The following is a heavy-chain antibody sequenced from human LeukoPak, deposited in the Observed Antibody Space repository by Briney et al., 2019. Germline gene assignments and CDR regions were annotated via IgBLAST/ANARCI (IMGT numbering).Heavy chain of an antibody. V-gene: IGHV1-69*04. CDR1: GGTFSSYA. D-gene: IGHD4-23*01. CDR2: IIPILGIA. Sequence: SVKVSCRASGGTFSSYAISWVRRAPGQGLEWMGRIIPILGIANYAQKFQGRVTITADKSTSTAYMELSSLRSEDTAVYYCARKRTTGAAPTFDNWGQGTLVTVSS. J-gene: IGHJ4*02. CDR3: ARKRTTGAAPTFDN.